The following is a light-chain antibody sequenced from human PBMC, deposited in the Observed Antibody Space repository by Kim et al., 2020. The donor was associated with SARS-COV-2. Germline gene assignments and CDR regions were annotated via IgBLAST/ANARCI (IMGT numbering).Light chain of an antibody. V-gene: IGKV1-27*01. CDR2: AAS. CDR3: QKYNSAPRT. J-gene: IGKJ1*01. Sequence: ASVGDGVTITWRARQGIRNDLAWYQQKAGKVPKLLSYAASALQAGGPARLSGRGSGTEFTLTRSSLGPEGVAAYCGQKYNSAPRTFGRGAKVDIK. CDR1: QGIRND.